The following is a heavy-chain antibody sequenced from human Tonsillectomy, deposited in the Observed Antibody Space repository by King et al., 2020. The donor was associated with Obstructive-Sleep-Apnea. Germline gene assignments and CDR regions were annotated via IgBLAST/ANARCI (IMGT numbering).Heavy chain of an antibody. CDR1: GGSISSSIYY. CDR3: ARDRSYTSSSFSSWFDP. V-gene: IGHV4-39*07. J-gene: IGHJ5*02. Sequence: QLQLQESGPGLVKPSETLSLTCTVSGGSISSSIYYWGWIRQPPGKGLEWIGSIYYSGSTYYNPSLKSRVTISVDTSKNQFSLKLSSVTAADTAVYYCARDRSYTSSSFSSWFDPWGQGTLVTVSS. D-gene: IGHD6-6*01. CDR2: IYYSGST.